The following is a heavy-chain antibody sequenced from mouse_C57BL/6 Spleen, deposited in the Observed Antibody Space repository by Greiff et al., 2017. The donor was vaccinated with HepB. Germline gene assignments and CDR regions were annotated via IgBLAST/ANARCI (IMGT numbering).Heavy chain of an antibody. CDR2: ISDGGSYT. V-gene: IGHV5-4*01. J-gene: IGHJ2*01. Sequence: VQLKESGGGLVKPGGSLKLSCAASGFTFSSYAMSWVRQTPEKRLEWVATISDGGSYTYYPDNVKGRFTISRDNAKNNLYLQMSHLKSEDTAMYYCARDGVNWDSGYFDYWGQGTTLTVSS. CDR1: GFTFSSYA. CDR3: ARDGVNWDSGYFDY. D-gene: IGHD4-1*01.